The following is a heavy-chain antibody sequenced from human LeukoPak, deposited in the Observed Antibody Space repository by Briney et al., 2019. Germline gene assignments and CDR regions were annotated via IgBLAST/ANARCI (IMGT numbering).Heavy chain of an antibody. D-gene: IGHD2-2*01. V-gene: IGHV3-23*01. CDR2: ISGGSSYI. Sequence: KTGGSLRLSCAASGFTFSSYAMSWVRQAPGKGLEWVSSISGGSSYIYYADSVKGRFTISRDNSKNTLYLQMNSLRAEDTAVYYCAKTSGLKYYFDYWGQGTLVTVSS. J-gene: IGHJ4*02. CDR3: AKTSGLKYYFDY. CDR1: GFTFSSYA.